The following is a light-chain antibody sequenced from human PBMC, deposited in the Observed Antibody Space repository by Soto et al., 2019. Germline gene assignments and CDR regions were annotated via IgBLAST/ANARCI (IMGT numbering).Light chain of an antibody. V-gene: IGLV2-23*02. CDR1: SSDVGSYNL. CDR2: EVS. CDR3: CSYAGSSTYV. Sequence: QSALNQPASVSGSPGQSITISFTGTSSDVGSYNLVSWYQQHPGKAPKLMIYEVSKRPSGVSNRFSGSKSGNTASLTISGLQAEDEADYYCCSYAGSSTYVFGTGTKVTVL. J-gene: IGLJ1*01.